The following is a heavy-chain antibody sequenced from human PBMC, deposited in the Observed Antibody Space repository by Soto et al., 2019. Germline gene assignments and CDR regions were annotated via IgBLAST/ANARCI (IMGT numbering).Heavy chain of an antibody. Sequence: ASVKVSCKASGYTFTSYGISWVRQAPGQGLEWMGWISAYNGNTNYAQKLQGRVTMTTDTSTSTAYMELRSLRSDDTAVYYCARDLRTTVTTSNAFDIWGQGTMVTVSS. CDR2: ISAYNGNT. CDR1: GYTFTSYG. D-gene: IGHD4-17*01. V-gene: IGHV1-18*01. J-gene: IGHJ3*02. CDR3: ARDLRTTVTTSNAFDI.